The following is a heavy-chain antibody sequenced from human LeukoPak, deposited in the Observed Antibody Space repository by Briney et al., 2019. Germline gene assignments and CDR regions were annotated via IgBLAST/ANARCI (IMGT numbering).Heavy chain of an antibody. CDR2: ISYDGGNK. D-gene: IGHD3-3*01. J-gene: IGHJ4*02. Sequence: GGSLRLSCTASGFTFSSYGMHWVRQAPGKGLEWVAVISYDGGNKYYADSVKGRFTISRDNSKNTLYVQMNSLRAEDTAVYYCARDPAKFWSGHDYWGQGTLVTVSS. CDR1: GFTFSSYG. V-gene: IGHV3-30*03. CDR3: ARDPAKFWSGHDY.